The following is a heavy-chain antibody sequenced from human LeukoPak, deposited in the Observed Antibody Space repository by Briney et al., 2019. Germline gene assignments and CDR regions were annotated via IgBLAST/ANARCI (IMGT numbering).Heavy chain of an antibody. CDR1: GGSTSSYY. J-gene: IGHJ4*02. CDR3: ARDRYYDSSGYYYIGYHY. Sequence: SETLSLTCTVSGGSTSSYYWSWIRQPAGKGLEWIGRIYTSGSTNYNPSLKSRVTMSVDTSKNQFSLKLSSVTAADTAVYYCARDRYYDSSGYYYIGYHYWGQGTLVTVSS. CDR2: IYTSGST. D-gene: IGHD3-22*01. V-gene: IGHV4-4*07.